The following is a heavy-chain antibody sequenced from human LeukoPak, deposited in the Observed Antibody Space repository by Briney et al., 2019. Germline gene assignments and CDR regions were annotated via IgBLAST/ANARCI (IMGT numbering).Heavy chain of an antibody. Sequence: ASVKVSCKASGYTFTSYGISWVRQAPGQGLEWVGWISAYNGNTNYAQKLQGRVTMTTDTSTSTAYMELRSLRSDDTAVYYCARGHCSGGSCYTSDYWGQGTLVTVSS. CDR1: GYTFTSYG. CDR3: ARGHCSGGSCYTSDY. J-gene: IGHJ4*02. V-gene: IGHV1-18*01. D-gene: IGHD2-15*01. CDR2: ISAYNGNT.